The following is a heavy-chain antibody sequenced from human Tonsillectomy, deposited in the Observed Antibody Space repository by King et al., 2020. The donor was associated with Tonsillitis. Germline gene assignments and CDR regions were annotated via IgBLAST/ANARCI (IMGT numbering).Heavy chain of an antibody. CDR3: ARERGSSLYQLLFENDY. CDR1: GYSISSGYY. V-gene: IGHV4-38-2*02. Sequence: QLQESGPGLVKPSETLSLTCAVSGYSISSGYYWGWIRQPPEKGLEWIGSIYHTGSTYYNPSLKSRVTISIDTSKNQFSLKLTSVTAADTAVYYCARERGSSLYQLLFENDYWGQGTLVTVSS. D-gene: IGHD2-2*01. J-gene: IGHJ4*02. CDR2: IYHTGST.